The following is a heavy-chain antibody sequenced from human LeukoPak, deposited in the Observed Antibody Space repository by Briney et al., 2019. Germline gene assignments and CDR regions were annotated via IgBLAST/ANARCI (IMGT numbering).Heavy chain of an antibody. CDR2: ISSSSSTI. CDR3: ARSRGNSGSYPFDY. Sequence: GGSLRLSCAASGFTFSSYSMNWVRQAPGKGLEWVPYISSSSSTIYYAGSVKGRFTISRDNAKNSLFLQMNSLRAEDTAVYYCARSRGNSGSYPFDYCDQGTLVTVSS. CDR1: GFTFSSYS. D-gene: IGHD1-26*01. J-gene: IGHJ4*02. V-gene: IGHV3-48*01.